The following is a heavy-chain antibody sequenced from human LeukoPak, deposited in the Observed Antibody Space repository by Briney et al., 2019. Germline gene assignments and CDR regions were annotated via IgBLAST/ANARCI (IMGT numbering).Heavy chain of an antibody. J-gene: IGHJ4*02. D-gene: IGHD3-10*01. CDR3: ARDGHYGSGHVDY. V-gene: IGHV1-2*02. Sequence: ASVKVSCKASGYTFTVFYMQWVRQAPGQGLEWMGWINPNSGGTYSAQKFQGRVTMTRDTSTSTAYMELRSLRSDDTAVYYCARDGHYGSGHVDYWSQGTLVTVSS. CDR2: INPNSGGT. CDR1: GYTFTVFY.